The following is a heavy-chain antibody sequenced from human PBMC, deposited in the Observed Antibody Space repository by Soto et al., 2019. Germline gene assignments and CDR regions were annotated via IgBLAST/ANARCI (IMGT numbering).Heavy chain of an antibody. CDR2: ILHTGST. D-gene: IGHD6-25*01. V-gene: IGHV4-38-2*02. Sequence: SETLSLTCAVSGYSINSGYYWGWIRQPPGKGLEWIGNILHTGSTYYNPSLTSRATISVDTSRNQISLRLRSVTAADTAIYYCAKDAATRGWFDPWGQGTLATVSS. J-gene: IGHJ5*02. CDR3: AKDAATRGWFDP. CDR1: GYSINSGYY.